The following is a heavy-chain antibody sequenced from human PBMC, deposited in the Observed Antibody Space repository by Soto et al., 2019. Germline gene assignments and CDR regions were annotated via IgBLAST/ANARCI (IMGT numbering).Heavy chain of an antibody. CDR2: LYNDERT. CDR3: ARPPLAPPYFDY. Sequence: AETLSLTGTVSGDSVSSHDWGWIRQPAGKGLGGRGGLYNDERTNYNPSLNRRVTMSMDTSKNQFSLKLTAVTAAQSAVCFSARPPLAPPYFDYWGQGTLVTVSS. CDR1: GDSVSSHD. J-gene: IGHJ4*02. V-gene: IGHV4-4*07.